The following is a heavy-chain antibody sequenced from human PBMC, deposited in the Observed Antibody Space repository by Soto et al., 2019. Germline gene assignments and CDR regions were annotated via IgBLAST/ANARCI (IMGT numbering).Heavy chain of an antibody. CDR2: ISYDGSNK. V-gene: IGHV3-30*18. CDR1: GFTFSSYG. CDR3: AKDASHIVVVVAATPDY. D-gene: IGHD2-15*01. Sequence: GGSLRLSCAASGFTFSSYGMHWVRQAPGKGLEWVAVISYDGSNKYYADSVKGRFTISRDNSKNTLYLQMNSLRAEDTAVYYCAKDASHIVVVVAATPDYWGQGTLVTVSS. J-gene: IGHJ4*02.